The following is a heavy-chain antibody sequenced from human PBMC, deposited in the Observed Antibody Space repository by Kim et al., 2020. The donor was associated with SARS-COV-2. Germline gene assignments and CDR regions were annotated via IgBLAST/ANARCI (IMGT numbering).Heavy chain of an antibody. CDR3: ASAIVVVIGDEAFDI. Sequence: SVKVSCKASGGTFSSYAISWVRQAPGQGLEWMGGIIPIFGTANYAQKFQGRVTITADESTSTAYMELSSLRSEDTAVYYCASAIVVVIGDEAFDIWGQGTMVTVSS. CDR1: GGTFSSYA. CDR2: IIPIFGTA. V-gene: IGHV1-69*13. D-gene: IGHD3-22*01. J-gene: IGHJ3*02.